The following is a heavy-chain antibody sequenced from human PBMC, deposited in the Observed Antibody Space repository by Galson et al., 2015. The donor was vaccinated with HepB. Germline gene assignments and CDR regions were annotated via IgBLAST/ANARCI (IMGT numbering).Heavy chain of an antibody. V-gene: IGHV3-23*01. D-gene: IGHD6-13*01. CDR1: GFTFSSCA. J-gene: IGHJ4*02. CDR3: AKLPFSSSWFYFDY. CDR2: ISDSGGST. Sequence: SLRLSCAASGFTFSSCAMSWVRQAPGKGLEWVSGISDSGGSTYYTDSVRGRFTISRDNSKNTLYLQMNSLRAEDTAVYYCAKLPFSSSWFYFDYWGQGTLVTVSS.